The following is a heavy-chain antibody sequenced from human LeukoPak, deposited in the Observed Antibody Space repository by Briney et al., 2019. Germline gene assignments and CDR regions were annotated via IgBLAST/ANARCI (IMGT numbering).Heavy chain of an antibody. V-gene: IGHV1-69*01. CDR1: GGTFSSYA. D-gene: IGHD6-13*01. CDR2: IIPIFGTA. J-gene: IGHJ4*02. CDR3: ARAAGIPYYFDY. Sequence: GASVKVSCKASGGTFSSYAISWVRQAPGQGLEWMGGIIPIFGTANYAQKLQGRVTITADGSTSTAYMELSSLRSEDTAVYYCARAAGIPYYFDYWGQGTLVTVSS.